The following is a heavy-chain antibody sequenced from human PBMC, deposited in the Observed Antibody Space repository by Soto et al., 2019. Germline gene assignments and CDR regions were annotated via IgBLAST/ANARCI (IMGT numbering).Heavy chain of an antibody. V-gene: IGHV3-30*18. CDR3: AKDYDSSGYYLFDY. CDR1: GFTFSSYG. CDR2: ISYDGSNK. Sequence: QVQLVESGGGMVQPGRSLRLSCAASGFTFSSYGMHWVRQAPGKGLEWVAVISYDGSNKYYADSVKGRFTISRDNSKNTLYLQMNSLRAEDTAVYYCAKDYDSSGYYLFDYWGQGTLVTVSS. J-gene: IGHJ4*02. D-gene: IGHD3-22*01.